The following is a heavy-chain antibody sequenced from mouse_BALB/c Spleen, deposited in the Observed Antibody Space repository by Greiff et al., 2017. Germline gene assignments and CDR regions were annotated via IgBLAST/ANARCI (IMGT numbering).Heavy chain of an antibody. CDR2: INPSNGGT. CDR1: GYTFTSYY. CDR3: TRGEWGLAY. V-gene: IGHV1S81*02. J-gene: IGHJ3*01. D-gene: IGHD1-3*01. Sequence: QVQLQQPGAELVKPGASVKLSCKASGYTFTSYYMYWVKQRPGQGLEWIGGINPSNGGTNFNEKFKSKATLTVDKSSSTAYMQLSSLTSEDSAVYYCTRGEWGLAYWGQGTLVTVSA.